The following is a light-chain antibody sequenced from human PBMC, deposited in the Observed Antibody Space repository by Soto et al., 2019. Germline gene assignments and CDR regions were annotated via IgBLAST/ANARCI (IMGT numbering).Light chain of an antibody. Sequence: IQMSQIPHPLSPVLGDRVTISFRASQSVSNWLAWYQRKRGKAPELLIYDASMLKSGVPSRFSGSGSGTEFTLTVSSLQPDDFATYYCQRYNTYSAFGQGTRLEIK. CDR2: DAS. CDR3: QRYNTYSA. J-gene: IGKJ5*01. CDR1: QSVSNW. V-gene: IGKV1-5*01.